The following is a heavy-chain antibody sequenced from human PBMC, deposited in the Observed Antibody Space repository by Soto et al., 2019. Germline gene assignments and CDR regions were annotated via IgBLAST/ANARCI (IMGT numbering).Heavy chain of an antibody. CDR3: ARLRDRNFYHGLAV. J-gene: IGHJ6*02. D-gene: IGHD3-22*01. CDR2: IIPMFGTP. Sequence: QVQLVQSGAEFQKPGSSVKVSCKASGGTFSKYAISWVRQAPGQGLEWLGGIIPMFGTPNYAQKFQGRVTISADESTTTAYLELSSLRSADTAVYFCARLRDRNFYHGLAVWGQGTTVTVSS. V-gene: IGHV1-69*01. CDR1: GGTFSKYA.